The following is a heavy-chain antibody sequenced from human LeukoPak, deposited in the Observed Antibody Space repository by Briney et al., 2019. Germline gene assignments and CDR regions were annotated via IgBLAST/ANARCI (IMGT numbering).Heavy chain of an antibody. V-gene: IGHV3-23*01. CDR2: IRGSGGST. D-gene: IGHD3-10*01. CDR3: AKDTYYGFRQASGYYFDY. J-gene: IGHJ4*02. Sequence: GGSLRLSCAASGSTFSSYAMSWVRQAPGKGLEWVSAIRGSGGSTYYADSVKGRFTISRDNSKNTLYLQMNSLRAEDTAVYYCAKDTYYGFRQASGYYFDYWGQGTLVTVSS. CDR1: GSTFSSYA.